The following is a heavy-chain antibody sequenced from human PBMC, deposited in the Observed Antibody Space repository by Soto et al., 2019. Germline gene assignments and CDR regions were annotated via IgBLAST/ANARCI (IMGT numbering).Heavy chain of an antibody. Sequence: ASVKVSCKASGYTFTSYAMHWVRQAPGQRLEWMGWINAGNGNTKYSQKFQGRVTITRDTSASTAYMELSSLRSEDTAVYYCARVYRDIYGESYPNWNDYWGQGTLVTVSS. CDR2: INAGNGNT. V-gene: IGHV1-3*01. J-gene: IGHJ4*02. CDR1: GYTFTSYA. CDR3: ARVYRDIYGESYPNWNDY. D-gene: IGHD1-1*01.